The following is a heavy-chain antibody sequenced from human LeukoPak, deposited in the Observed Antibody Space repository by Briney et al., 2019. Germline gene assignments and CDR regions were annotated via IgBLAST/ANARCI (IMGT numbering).Heavy chain of an antibody. D-gene: IGHD5-18*01. CDR1: GFTFSSYW. J-gene: IGHJ4*02. V-gene: IGHV3-48*01. CDR2: ITSNSDSL. CDR3: AKANPFVDTTLLGDY. Sequence: GGSLRLSCAASGFTFSSYWMTWIRQAPGKRPEWVSYITSNSDSLLYADSVRGRFTISRDNSKNTLYLQMNNPRAEDTAVYYCAKANPFVDTTLLGDYWGQGTLVTVSS.